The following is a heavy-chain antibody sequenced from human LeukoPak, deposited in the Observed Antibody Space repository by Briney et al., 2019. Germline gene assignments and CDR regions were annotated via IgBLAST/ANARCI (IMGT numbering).Heavy chain of an antibody. D-gene: IGHD3-22*01. CDR3: ARETYYYDSSGRRVDY. V-gene: IGHV4-61*02. CDR2: IYTSGST. Sequence: SQTLSLTCTVSGGSISSGSYYWSWIRQPAGKGLEWIGRIYTSGSTNYNPSLKSRVTISVDTSKNQFSLKLSSVTAADTAVYYCARETYYYDSSGRRVDYWGQGTLVTVSS. CDR1: GGSISSGSYY. J-gene: IGHJ4*02.